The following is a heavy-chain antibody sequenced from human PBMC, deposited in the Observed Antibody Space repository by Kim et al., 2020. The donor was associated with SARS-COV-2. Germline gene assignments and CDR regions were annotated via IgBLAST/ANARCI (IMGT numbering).Heavy chain of an antibody. V-gene: IGHV1-18*01. CDR1: GYTFTSYG. D-gene: IGHD1-1*01. CDR2: ISAYNGNT. CDR3: ARDPSPLGTTGTTPPDY. Sequence: ASVKVSCKASGYTFTSYGISWVRQAPGQGLEWMGWISAYNGNTNYAQKLQGRVTMTTDTSTSTAYMELRSLRSDDTAVYYCARDPSPLGTTGTTPPDYWGQGTLVTVSS. J-gene: IGHJ4*02.